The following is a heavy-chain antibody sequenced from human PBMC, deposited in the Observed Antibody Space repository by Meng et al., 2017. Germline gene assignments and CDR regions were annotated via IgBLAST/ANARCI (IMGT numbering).Heavy chain of an antibody. J-gene: IGHJ4*02. CDR3: ARDEDISAAGKRFGDY. D-gene: IGHD6-13*01. V-gene: IGHV1-2*06. CDR1: VSTVPDYG. Sequence: VQVVQSGPQVKMPGASLKASCTASVSTVPDYGLHWVQRAPGQGLEWRGRIKPKSGDTHNAQRFQGRVTMTGDTSISTAYMELSGLRSDDTAMYYCARDEDISAAGKRFGDYWGQGTLVTVSS. CDR2: IKPKSGDT.